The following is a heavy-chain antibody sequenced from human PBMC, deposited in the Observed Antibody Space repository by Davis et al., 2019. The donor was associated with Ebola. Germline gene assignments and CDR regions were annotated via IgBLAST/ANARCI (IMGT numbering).Heavy chain of an antibody. CDR1: GFSVNSKY. Sequence: GESLKISCAASGFSVNSKYMSWVRQAPGKGLEWVSLIHSGGSTYYADSVKGRFTISRDDSKSTLYLDINGLRPEDTAVYYCAKEQEGGNYSVPIDHWGQGTLVTVSS. J-gene: IGHJ4*02. CDR2: IHSGGST. V-gene: IGHV3-53*05. D-gene: IGHD4-11*01. CDR3: AKEQEGGNYSVPIDH.